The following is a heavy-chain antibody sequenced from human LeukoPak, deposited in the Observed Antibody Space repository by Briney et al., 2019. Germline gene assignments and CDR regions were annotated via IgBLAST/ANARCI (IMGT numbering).Heavy chain of an antibody. Sequence: GASVKVSCKASGYTFTSYDINWVRQATGQGLEWMGWMNPNSGNTGYAQKFQGRVTMTRDTSISTAYMELSRLRSDDTAVYYCARDRSVAGTEAFDIWGQGTMVTVSS. CDR2: MNPNSGNT. D-gene: IGHD6-19*01. CDR3: ARDRSVAGTEAFDI. J-gene: IGHJ3*02. CDR1: GYTFTSYD. V-gene: IGHV1-8*02.